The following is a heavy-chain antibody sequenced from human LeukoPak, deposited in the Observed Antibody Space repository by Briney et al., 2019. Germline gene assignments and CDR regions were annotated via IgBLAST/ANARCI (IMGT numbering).Heavy chain of an antibody. J-gene: IGHJ4*02. D-gene: IGHD5-12*01. CDR2: IHRSGSP. CDR3: ARDLRGYSGYDLPDY. CDR1: LDSTTSNF. Sequence: PSETLSLTCTVSLDSTTSNFWSWVRQPPGKGLEWIGEIHRSGSPNYNPSLQSRVTISIDRSRNQIVLELSSVTAADTAVYYCARDLRGYSGYDLPDYWGQGTLVTVSS. V-gene: IGHV4-4*02.